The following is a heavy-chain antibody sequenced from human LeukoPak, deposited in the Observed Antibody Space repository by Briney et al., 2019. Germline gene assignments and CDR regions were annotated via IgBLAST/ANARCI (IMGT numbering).Heavy chain of an antibody. J-gene: IGHJ4*02. Sequence: PGGSLRLSCAASGFTFSSYAMSWVRQAPGKGLEWVSAISGSGGSTYYADSVKGRFTISRDNSKNTLYLQMNSLRAEDTAVYYCAKDGGYSYGFSVDYWGQGTLVTVSP. CDR2: ISGSGGST. CDR3: AKDGGYSYGFSVDY. V-gene: IGHV3-23*01. D-gene: IGHD5-18*01. CDR1: GFTFSSYA.